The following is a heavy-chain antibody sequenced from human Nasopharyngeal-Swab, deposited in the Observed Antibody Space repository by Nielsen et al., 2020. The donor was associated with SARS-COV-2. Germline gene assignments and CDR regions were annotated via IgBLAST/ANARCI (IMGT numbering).Heavy chain of an antibody. CDR2: IWHDGSNK. Sequence: VRQAPGKGLEWVAVIWHDGSNKYYADSVKGRFTISRDNSKNTLYLQMNSLRAEDTAVYYCARDGGYCSGGSCYPMIDYWGQGTLVTVSS. D-gene: IGHD2-15*01. CDR3: ARDGGYCSGGSCYPMIDY. J-gene: IGHJ4*02. V-gene: IGHV3-33*01.